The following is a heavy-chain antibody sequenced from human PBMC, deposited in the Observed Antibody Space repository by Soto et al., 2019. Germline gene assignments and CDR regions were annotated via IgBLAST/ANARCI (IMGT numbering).Heavy chain of an antibody. D-gene: IGHD2-2*01. J-gene: IGHJ4*02. CDR2: INHNGDT. CDR3: AREWGFCDGTRCFPLFYY. Sequence: VQLQQWGAGVLKPSETLSLTCAAHGGSFSGFQWSWIRQAPGKGLEWIGEINHNGDTNYNPSLKSRVTISIDTSKNEFSLTLTSVTAWDTARYYCAREWGFCDGTRCFPLFYYWGQGVLVTVSS. CDR1: GGSFSGFQ. V-gene: IGHV4-34*01.